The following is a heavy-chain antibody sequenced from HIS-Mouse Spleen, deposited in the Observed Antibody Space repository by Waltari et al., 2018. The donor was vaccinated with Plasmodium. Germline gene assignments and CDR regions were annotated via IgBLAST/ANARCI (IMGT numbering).Heavy chain of an antibody. Sequence: EVQLVESGGGLVQPGGSLRLSCAASGFTVRSNYMSWVRQAPGKGLEWVSVIYSGGSTYYADSVKGRFTISRDNSKNTLYLQMNSLRAEDTAVYYCARSGGEMATGYFDYWGQGTLVTVSS. CDR3: ARSGGEMATGYFDY. CDR2: IYSGGST. D-gene: IGHD5-12*01. J-gene: IGHJ4*02. CDR1: GFTVRSNY. V-gene: IGHV3-53*01.